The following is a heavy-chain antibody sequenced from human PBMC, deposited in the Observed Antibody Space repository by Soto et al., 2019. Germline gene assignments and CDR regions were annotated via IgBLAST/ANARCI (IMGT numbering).Heavy chain of an antibody. D-gene: IGHD3-10*01. CDR2: IYHGGST. J-gene: IGHJ3*02. V-gene: IGHV4-4*02. CDR1: NGSISSNNW. Sequence: QVQLQESGPGLVKPSGTLSLTCTVTNGSISSNNWWSWVRQSPGKGLEWIGEIYHGGSTNFNPSLMSRLTISLDTSRNQFSLRLRSVTAADTAVYYCAGERGSIKARGPFDIWSQGTLVTVSS. CDR3: AGERGSIKARGPFDI.